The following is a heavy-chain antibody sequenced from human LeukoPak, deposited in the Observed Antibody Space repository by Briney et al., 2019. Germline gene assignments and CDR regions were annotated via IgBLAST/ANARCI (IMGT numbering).Heavy chain of an antibody. Sequence: SETLSLTCTVSGGSISSSSYYWGWIRQPPGKGLEWIGSIYYSGGTYYNPSLKSRVTISVDTSKNQFSLKLSSVTAADTAVYYCASVVGATIPDAFDIWGQGTMVTVSS. CDR3: ASVVGATIPDAFDI. CDR2: IYYSGGT. V-gene: IGHV4-39*01. D-gene: IGHD1-26*01. J-gene: IGHJ3*02. CDR1: GGSISSSSYY.